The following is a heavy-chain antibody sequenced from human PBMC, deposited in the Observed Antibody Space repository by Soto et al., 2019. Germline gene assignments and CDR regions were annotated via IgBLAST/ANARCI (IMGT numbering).Heavy chain of an antibody. CDR2: ISAYNGNT. V-gene: IGHV1-18*01. Sequence: QVQLVQSGAEVKKPGASVKVSCKASGYTFSSYGISWVRQAPGQGLEWMGRISAYNGNTNYAQKLQGRVTMTTDTSTSTAYMELRSLRSDDTAVYYCARDRGYNWDYGWFDPWGQGTLVTVSS. CDR3: ARDRGYNWDYGWFDP. D-gene: IGHD1-7*01. J-gene: IGHJ5*02. CDR1: GYTFSSYG.